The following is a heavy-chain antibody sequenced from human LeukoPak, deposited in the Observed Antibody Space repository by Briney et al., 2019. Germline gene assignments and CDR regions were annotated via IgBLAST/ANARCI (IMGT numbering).Heavy chain of an antibody. CDR2: IYYSGST. Sequence: NTSETLSLTCTVSGCSISSGGYCWSWIRQHPGKGLEWIGYIYYSGSTYYNPSLKSRVTISVDTSKNQFSLKLSSVTAADTAVYYCARAGLWFGEFPFDYWGQGTLVTVSS. D-gene: IGHD3-10*01. V-gene: IGHV4-31*03. CDR3: ARAGLWFGEFPFDY. CDR1: GCSISSGGYC. J-gene: IGHJ4*02.